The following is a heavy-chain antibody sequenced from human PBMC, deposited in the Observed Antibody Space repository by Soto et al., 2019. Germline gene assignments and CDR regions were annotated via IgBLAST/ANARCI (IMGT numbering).Heavy chain of an antibody. CDR3: ARDAVVVAATTSGLDV. D-gene: IGHD2-15*01. V-gene: IGHV1-69*13. Sequence: SVKVSCKASGGTFSSYAISWVRQAPGQGLEWMGGIIPIFGTANYAQKFQGRVTITADESTSTAYMELSSLRSEDTAVYYCARDAVVVAATTSGLDVWGQGPRVTVPS. CDR2: IIPIFGTA. CDR1: GGTFSSYA. J-gene: IGHJ6*02.